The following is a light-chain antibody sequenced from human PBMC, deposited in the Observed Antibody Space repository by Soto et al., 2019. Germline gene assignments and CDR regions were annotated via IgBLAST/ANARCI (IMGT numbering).Light chain of an antibody. J-gene: IGKJ5*01. CDR1: QDIRGA. Sequence: AIQVTQSPSSLSASVGDRVTITCRASQDIRGALAWYQQKPGKASNILIYDVSTLESGVPSRFSGSGSGTEFTLTISSLQPEDFGTFYCQQFNSYPITFGHGTRLEIK. CDR3: QQFNSYPIT. V-gene: IGKV1-13*02. CDR2: DVS.